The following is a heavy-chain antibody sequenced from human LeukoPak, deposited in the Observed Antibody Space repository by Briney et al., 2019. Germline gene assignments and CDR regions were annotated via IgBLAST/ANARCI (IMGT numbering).Heavy chain of an antibody. CDR2: ISTYNYNT. CDR1: GYTVTSYG. J-gene: IGHJ4*02. CDR3: ARQVDTTMALPDY. V-gene: IGHV1-18*01. Sequence: GASVKVSCKTSGYTVTSYGVSWVRQAPGQRLEWTGWISTYNYNTYFAQKFRGRVTLTKDTSTSTVYMELRNLRSDDSAIYYCARQVDTTMALPDYWGQGTLVTVSS. D-gene: IGHD5-18*01.